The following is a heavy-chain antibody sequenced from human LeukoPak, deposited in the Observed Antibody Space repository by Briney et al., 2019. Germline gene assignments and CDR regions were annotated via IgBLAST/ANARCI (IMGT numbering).Heavy chain of an antibody. Sequence: SETLSLTCTVSGGSISSYYWSWIRQPPGKGLEWIGYIYYSGSTNYNPSLKSRVTISVETSKNQFSLKLSSVTAADTAVYYCARDHKLGAFDIWGQGTMVTVSS. CDR1: GGSISSYY. CDR2: IYYSGST. D-gene: IGHD7-27*01. CDR3: ARDHKLGAFDI. V-gene: IGHV4-59*01. J-gene: IGHJ3*02.